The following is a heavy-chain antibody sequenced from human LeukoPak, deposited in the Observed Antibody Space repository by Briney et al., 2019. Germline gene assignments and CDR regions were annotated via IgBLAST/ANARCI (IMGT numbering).Heavy chain of an antibody. J-gene: IGHJ4*02. V-gene: IGHV1-69*04. CDR1: GGTFSSYA. D-gene: IGHD3-3*01. CDR2: IIPILGIA. CDR3: ARDAYDLPDY. Sequence: SVKVSCKASGGTFSSYAISWVRQAPGQGLEWMGRIIPILGIANYAQKLQGRVTMTTDTFTSTAYMELRSLRSDDTAVYYCARDAYDLPDYWGQGTLVTVSS.